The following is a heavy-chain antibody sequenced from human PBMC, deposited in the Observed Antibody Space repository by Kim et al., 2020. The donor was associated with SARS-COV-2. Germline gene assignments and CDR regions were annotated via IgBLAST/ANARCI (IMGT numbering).Heavy chain of an antibody. CDR1: GFTFRTSW. CDR3: TRVSFGALPDY. D-gene: IGHD3-3*01. V-gene: IGHV3-7*01. Sequence: GGSLRLSCAASGFTFRTSWMNWVRQAPGKGLEWVANIKQDGSEKYYVDSVRGRFTASRDNAKDSLFLQMNSLRAEDTAVYYCTRVSFGALPDYWGQGTLVTVSS. J-gene: IGHJ4*02. CDR2: IKQDGSEK.